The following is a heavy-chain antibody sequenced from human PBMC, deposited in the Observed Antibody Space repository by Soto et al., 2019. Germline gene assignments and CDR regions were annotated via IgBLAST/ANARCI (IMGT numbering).Heavy chain of an antibody. Sequence: VQLLESGGGLVQPGGSVRLSCAAPEFTFGGLGLSWVRQSPGRGLEWVSTISRDEDDTHYADSVNGRFTISKDRSTNTLSLHMASLRAEETSIYYCVSWMSAHFDYWVQGTLVTVSS. D-gene: IGHD2-2*03. J-gene: IGHJ4*02. V-gene: IGHV3-23*01. CDR2: ISRDEDDT. CDR1: EFTFGGLG. CDR3: VSWMSAHFDY.